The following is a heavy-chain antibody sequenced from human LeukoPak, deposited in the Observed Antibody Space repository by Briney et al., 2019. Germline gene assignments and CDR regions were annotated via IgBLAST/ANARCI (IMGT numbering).Heavy chain of an antibody. J-gene: IGHJ6*03. CDR2: IFYTGST. CDR3: ARHESGYYMDV. CDR1: GGSINTYY. V-gene: IGHV4-59*01. Sequence: PSETLSLTCTVSGGSINTYYWSWIRQPPGKGLEWIGYIFYTGSTNYKPSLKSRVTISVDTSKSEFSLKLSSVTAADTAVYYCARHESGYYMDVWGKGTTVTVSS.